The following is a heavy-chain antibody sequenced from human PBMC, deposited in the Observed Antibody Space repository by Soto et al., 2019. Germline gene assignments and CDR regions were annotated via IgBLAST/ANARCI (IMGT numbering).Heavy chain of an antibody. J-gene: IGHJ6*02. CDR2: FDPEDGTA. V-gene: IGHV1-24*01. Sequence: ASVKVSCKVSGYTLTELSMHWVRQAPGKGLEWMGGFDPEDGTANYAQKFQGRVTITADESTSTAYMELSSLRSEDTAVYYCARDLQQLVHYYGMDVWGQGTTVTVSS. CDR3: ARDLQQLVHYYGMDV. D-gene: IGHD6-6*01. CDR1: GYTLTELS.